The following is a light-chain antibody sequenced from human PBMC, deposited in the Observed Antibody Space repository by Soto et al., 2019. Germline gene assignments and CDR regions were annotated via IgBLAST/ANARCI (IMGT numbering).Light chain of an antibody. CDR1: QSVSNN. J-gene: IGKJ1*01. CDR3: QQYNNWPPWT. V-gene: IGKV3-15*01. CDR2: DAS. Sequence: ILMTQSQATLSVSPGERATLSCRASQSVSNNLAWYQQKPGQAPRLLSYDASTRATGIPARFSGSWSGTEFTLNISGLQSEDFAVYYCQQYNNWPPWTFGQGTKMEIK.